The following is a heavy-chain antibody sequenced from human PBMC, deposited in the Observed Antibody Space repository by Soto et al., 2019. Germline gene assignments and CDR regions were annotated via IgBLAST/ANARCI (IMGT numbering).Heavy chain of an antibody. V-gene: IGHV4-39*07. CDR3: VRERGLQWEYFDY. CDR2: IYYSGNT. D-gene: IGHD5-12*01. Sequence: SETLSLTCTVSDDSIGRSNYFWGWIRQPPGKGLEWIGNIYYSGNTHYNPSLKSRVTISVDTSNHQFSLRVSSVTAADTVVYYCVRERGLQWEYFDYWGQGTLVTVSS. CDR1: DDSIGRSNYF. J-gene: IGHJ4*02.